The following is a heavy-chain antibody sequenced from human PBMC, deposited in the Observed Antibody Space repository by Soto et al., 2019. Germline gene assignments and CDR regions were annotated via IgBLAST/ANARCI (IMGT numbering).Heavy chain of an antibody. J-gene: IGHJ1*01. CDR3: ARSRSYYVEDFQK. D-gene: IGHD1-26*01. Sequence: SETLSLTCSVSGDSISTEGYYWSWIRQHPGKGLEWIGYIYYSGLTSYNPSLKSRVTISRATSKNQFYLKLSSVTAADTAVYYCARSRSYYVEDFQKWGQGTLVT. V-gene: IGHV4-31*03. CDR2: IYYSGLT. CDR1: GDSISTEGYY.